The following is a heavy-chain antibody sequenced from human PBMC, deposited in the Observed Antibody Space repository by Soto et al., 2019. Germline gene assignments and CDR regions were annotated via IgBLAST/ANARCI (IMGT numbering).Heavy chain of an antibody. Sequence: EVQLVQSGAEVKKPGESLKISCKGSGYNFPDYWIAWVRQMPGKDLEWMGFIYPGNSETRYSPSFQGQVTISADKSLSTAHLQWGSLKASDTAMYYCARPKSSGRFTPFDYWGQGTLVTVSS. CDR3: ARPKSSGRFTPFDY. CDR2: IYPGNSET. J-gene: IGHJ4*02. CDR1: GYNFPDYW. V-gene: IGHV5-51*01. D-gene: IGHD6-19*01.